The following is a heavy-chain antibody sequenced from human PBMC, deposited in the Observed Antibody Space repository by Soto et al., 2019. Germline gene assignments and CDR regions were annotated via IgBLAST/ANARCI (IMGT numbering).Heavy chain of an antibody. D-gene: IGHD2-21*01. CDR2: INTGNGDS. V-gene: IGHV1-3*04. CDR1: GYVVKSFA. CDR3: ARSKTIVMPGFDH. J-gene: IGHJ4*02. Sequence: GSCKKSGYVVKSFAIHWMRQAPGQGPEWMGWINTGNGDSKYSEKFQDRVTITRDTSATTAYMELSSLRSEDTAVYYCARSKTIVMPGFDHWGQGTLVTVSS.